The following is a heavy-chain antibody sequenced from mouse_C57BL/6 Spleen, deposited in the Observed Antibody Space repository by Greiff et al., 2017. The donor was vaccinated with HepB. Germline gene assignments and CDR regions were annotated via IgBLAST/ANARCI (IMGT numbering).Heavy chain of an antibody. V-gene: IGHV1-15*01. D-gene: IGHD2-5*01. J-gene: IGHJ3*01. CDR2: IDPETGGT. Sequence: QVQLQQSGAELVRPGASVTLSCKASGYTFTDYEMHWVKQTPVHGLEWIGAIDPETGGTAYNQKFKGKAILTADKSSSTAYMELRSLTSEDSAVYYCTRSPAYYSNYRFAYWGQGTLVTVSA. CDR1: GYTFTDYE. CDR3: TRSPAYYSNYRFAY.